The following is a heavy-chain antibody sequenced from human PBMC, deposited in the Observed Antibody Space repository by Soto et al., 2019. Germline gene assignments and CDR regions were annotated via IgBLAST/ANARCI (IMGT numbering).Heavy chain of an antibody. Sequence: QVQLVQSGAEVKKPGASVKVSCKASGYTFNSYGISWVRQAPGQGLEWMGWISAYNGNTNYAEKLQGRVTMTTDTTTNTAYMELRSLRSDDTAVYYCGRERSDCISTDCYVGGEVDHWGQGTLVTVSS. J-gene: IGHJ5*02. CDR3: GRERSDCISTDCYVGGEVDH. V-gene: IGHV1-18*01. CDR2: ISAYNGNT. CDR1: GYTFNSYG. D-gene: IGHD2-2*01.